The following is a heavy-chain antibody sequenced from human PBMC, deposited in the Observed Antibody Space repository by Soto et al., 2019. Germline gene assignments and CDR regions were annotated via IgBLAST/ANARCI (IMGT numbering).Heavy chain of an antibody. CDR3: ARVYYSSSSNWFDP. V-gene: IGHV6-1*01. Sequence: SQTLSLTCAISGDSVSSNSAAWNLIRQSPSRGLEWLGRTYYRSKWYNDYAVSVKSRITINPDTSKNQFSLQLNSVTPEDTAVYYCARVYYSSSSNWFDPWGQGTLVTVPQ. CDR2: TYYRSKWYN. J-gene: IGHJ5*02. CDR1: GDSVSSNSAA. D-gene: IGHD6-13*01.